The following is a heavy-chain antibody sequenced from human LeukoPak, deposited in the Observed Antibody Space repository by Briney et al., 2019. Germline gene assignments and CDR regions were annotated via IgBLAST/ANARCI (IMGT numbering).Heavy chain of an antibody. J-gene: IGHJ4*02. CDR1: GFTFSTYA. D-gene: IGHD6-13*01. CDR2: VSGTGGRT. CDR3: AKTRPLDSSSWSHGDY. V-gene: IGHV3-23*01. Sequence: GGSLRLSCAASGFTFSTYAMSWVRQAPGKGLEWVSVVSGTGGRTYYADSVKGRFTISRDNSKNTLYLQMNSLRAEDTAVYYCAKTRPLDSSSWSHGDYWGQGTLVTVSS.